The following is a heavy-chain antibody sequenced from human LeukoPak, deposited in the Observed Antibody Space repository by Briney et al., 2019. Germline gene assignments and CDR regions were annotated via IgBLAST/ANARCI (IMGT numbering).Heavy chain of an antibody. J-gene: IGHJ4*02. Sequence: GGSLRLSCAASGFTFSDYALGWVRQAPGRGLEWVATLSGSGAGTYYSDTVQGRFTISRDNSKRTLFLQMNSLRAEDTAFYYCAKAELGVDTFFDYWGQGTLVTVSS. D-gene: IGHD3-3*01. V-gene: IGHV3-23*01. CDR3: AKAELGVDTFFDY. CDR2: LSGSGAGT. CDR1: GFTFSDYA.